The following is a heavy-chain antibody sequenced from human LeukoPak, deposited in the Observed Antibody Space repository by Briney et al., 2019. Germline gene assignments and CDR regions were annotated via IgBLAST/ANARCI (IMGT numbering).Heavy chain of an antibody. Sequence: ASVKASCKASDYTFTSYGISWVRQAPGQGLEWMGWINPNSGGTNYAQKFQGRVTMTRDTSISTAYMELSRLRSDDTAVYYCARQTMVRGVMGYWGQGTLVTVSS. CDR1: DYTFTSYG. CDR2: INPNSGGT. D-gene: IGHD3-10*01. J-gene: IGHJ4*02. V-gene: IGHV1-2*02. CDR3: ARQTMVRGVMGY.